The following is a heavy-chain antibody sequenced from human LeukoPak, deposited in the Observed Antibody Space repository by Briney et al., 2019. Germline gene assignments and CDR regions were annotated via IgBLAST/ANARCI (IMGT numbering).Heavy chain of an antibody. J-gene: IGHJ3*01. CDR1: GYTFPNSY. Sequence: ASVKVSCKASGYTFPNSYIHWVRQAPGQVLEWMGLINPDGGNTNYAQNFQGRVTLTRDTSTSTVYMELSSLRSEDTAIYYCARIRDGYNDAYDLWGQGTVVTVPS. D-gene: IGHD5-24*01. V-gene: IGHV1-46*01. CDR3: ARIRDGYNDAYDL. CDR2: INPDGGNT.